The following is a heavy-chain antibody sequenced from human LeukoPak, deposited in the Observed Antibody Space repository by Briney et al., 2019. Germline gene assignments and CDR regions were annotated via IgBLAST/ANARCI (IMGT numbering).Heavy chain of an antibody. V-gene: IGHV1-18*04. J-gene: IGHJ3*02. CDR1: GYTFTGYY. D-gene: IGHD6-19*01. CDR2: ISAYNGNT. Sequence: ASVKVSCKASGYTFTGYYMHWVRQAPGQGLEWMGWISAYNGNTNYAQKLQGRVTMTTDTSTSTAYMELRSLRSDDTAVYYCARPAVAGAFDIWGQGTMVTVSS. CDR3: ARPAVAGAFDI.